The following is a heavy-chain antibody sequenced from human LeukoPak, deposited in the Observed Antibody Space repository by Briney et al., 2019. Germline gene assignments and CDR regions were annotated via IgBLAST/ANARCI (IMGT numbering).Heavy chain of an antibody. V-gene: IGHV3-21*01. Sequence: GGSLRLSCAASGFTFSSYSTNWVRQAPGKGLEWVSSISSSSSYIYYADSVKGRFTISRDNAKNSLYLQMNSLRAEDTAVYYCAKVSSGWLDYWGQGTLVTVSS. CDR1: GFTFSSYS. D-gene: IGHD6-19*01. CDR2: ISSSSSYI. J-gene: IGHJ4*02. CDR3: AKVSSGWLDY.